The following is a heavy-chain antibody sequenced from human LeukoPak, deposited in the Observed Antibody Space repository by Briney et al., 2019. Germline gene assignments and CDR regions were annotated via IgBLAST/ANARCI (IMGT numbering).Heavy chain of an antibody. D-gene: IGHD5-24*01. CDR3: AKAVGDGYNPWYFDY. V-gene: IGHV3-9*01. Sequence: PGRSLRLSCAASGFTFDDYAMHWVRQAPGKGLEWVSGISWNSGSIGYADSVKGRLTISRDNAKNSLYLQMNSLRAEDTALYYCAKAVGDGYNPWYFDYWGQGTLVTVSS. CDR2: ISWNSGSI. J-gene: IGHJ4*02. CDR1: GFTFDDYA.